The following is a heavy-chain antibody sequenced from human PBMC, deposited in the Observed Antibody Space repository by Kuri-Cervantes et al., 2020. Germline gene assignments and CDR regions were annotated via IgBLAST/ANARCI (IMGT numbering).Heavy chain of an antibody. Sequence: SLKISCAASGFTFDDYALHWVRRAPGKGLEWVSGISWNSGSIGYADSVKGRFTISRDNAKNSLYLQMNSLRAEDTALYYCAKNAHKSGYSSTWLNWYFDLWGRGTLVTVSS. CDR1: GFTFDDYA. D-gene: IGHD6-13*01. CDR2: ISWNSGSI. V-gene: IGHV3-9*01. J-gene: IGHJ2*01. CDR3: AKNAHKSGYSSTWLNWYFDL.